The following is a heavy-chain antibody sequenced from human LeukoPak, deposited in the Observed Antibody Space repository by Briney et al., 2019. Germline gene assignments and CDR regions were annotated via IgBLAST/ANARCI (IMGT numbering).Heavy chain of an antibody. CDR3: AKDRTTMTNYFDY. CDR2: IWYDGSNK. CDR1: GFTFSSYG. Sequence: TGGSLRLSCAASGFTFSSYGMHWVRQAPGKGLEWVAVIWYDGSNKYYADSVKGRFTISRDNSKNTLYLQMNSLRAEDTAVYYCAKDRTTMTNYFDYWGQGTLVTVSS. V-gene: IGHV3-33*06. J-gene: IGHJ4*02. D-gene: IGHD3-22*01.